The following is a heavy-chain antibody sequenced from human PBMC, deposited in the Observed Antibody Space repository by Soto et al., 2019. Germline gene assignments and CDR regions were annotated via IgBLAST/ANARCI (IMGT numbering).Heavy chain of an antibody. Sequence: PGGSLRLSCAASGFTFSSYGMHWVRQAPGKGLEWVAVISYDGSNKYYADSVKGRFTIPRDNSKNTLYLQMNSLRAEDTAVYYCAKDGYADYYDSSGYYPGSYWGQGTLVTVS. D-gene: IGHD3-22*01. CDR1: GFTFSSYG. J-gene: IGHJ4*02. V-gene: IGHV3-30*18. CDR3: AKDGYADYYDSSGYYPGSY. CDR2: ISYDGSNK.